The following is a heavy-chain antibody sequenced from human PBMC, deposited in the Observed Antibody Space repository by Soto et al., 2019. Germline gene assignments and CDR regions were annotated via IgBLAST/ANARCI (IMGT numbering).Heavy chain of an antibody. CDR2: FHNSGNP. J-gene: IGHJ4*02. CDR1: GGSINDDTYY. V-gene: IGHV4-61*05. CDR3: ARRIVATETFDY. Sequence: PSETLSLTGTVSGGSINDDTYYWGWIRQTPGKGVEWIGYFHNSGNPKYSSSLNSRVTISVDTSKNQFSLTVTSVTAADTAVYYCARRIVATETFDYWGQGTLVTVS. D-gene: IGHD5-12*01.